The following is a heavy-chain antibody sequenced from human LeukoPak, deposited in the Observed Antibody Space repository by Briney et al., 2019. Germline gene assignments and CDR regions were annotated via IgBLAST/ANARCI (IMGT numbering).Heavy chain of an antibody. D-gene: IGHD3-10*01. CDR2: IYTSGST. V-gene: IGHV4-4*07. CDR3: ARDRIYYGSGSRSDY. Sequence: SETLSLTCTVSGGSISSYYWSWIRQPAGKGLEWIGRIYTSGSTNYNPSLKSRVTMSVDTSKNQFSLKLSSVTAADTAVYYCARDRIYYGSGSRSDYWGQGTLVTVSS. J-gene: IGHJ4*02. CDR1: GGSISSYY.